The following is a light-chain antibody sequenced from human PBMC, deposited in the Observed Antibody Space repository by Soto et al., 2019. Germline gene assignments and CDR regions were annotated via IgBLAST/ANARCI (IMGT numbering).Light chain of an antibody. V-gene: IGKV1-39*01. CDR1: RSIATY. CDR3: QQSYSGQLT. Sequence: DIQMTQSPSSVSASVGDRVTITCRASRSIATYLNWYQQAPGKAPKVLIYAASTLPSGVPSGFSGSGGGTEFTLTITSLQPEDSAIYYCQQSYSGQLTFGPGTKVDIK. CDR2: AAS. J-gene: IGKJ3*01.